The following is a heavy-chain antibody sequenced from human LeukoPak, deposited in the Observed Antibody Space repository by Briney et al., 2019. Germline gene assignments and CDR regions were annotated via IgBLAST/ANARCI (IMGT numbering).Heavy chain of an antibody. CDR1: GGSISSYY. CDR3: VRENSGWYYFDS. J-gene: IGHJ4*02. V-gene: IGHV4-59*01. Sequence: SETLSLTCTVSGGSISSYYWSWIRQPPGKGLEWIGNIYYSGRTNHNPSLKSRVTISVDTSKNQFSLKLSSVTAADTAVYYCVRENSGWYYFDSWGQGTLVTVSS. CDR2: IYYSGRT. D-gene: IGHD6-19*01.